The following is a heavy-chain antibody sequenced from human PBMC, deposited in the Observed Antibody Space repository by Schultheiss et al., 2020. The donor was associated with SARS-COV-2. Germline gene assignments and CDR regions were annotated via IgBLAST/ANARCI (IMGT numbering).Heavy chain of an antibody. CDR1: GGSISSSSYY. D-gene: IGHD6-13*01. J-gene: IGHJ4*02. CDR3: ARGLTPYSSSWFDY. V-gene: IGHV4-61*05. Sequence: SETLSLTCTVSGGSISSSSYYWGWIRQPPGKGLEWIGYIYYSGTTNYNPSLKSRVTISVDTSKNQFSLKLSSVTAADTAVYYCARGLTPYSSSWFDYWGQGTLVTVSS. CDR2: IYYSGTT.